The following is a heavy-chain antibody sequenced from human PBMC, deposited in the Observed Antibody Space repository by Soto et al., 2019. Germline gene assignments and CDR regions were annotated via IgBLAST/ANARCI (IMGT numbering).Heavy chain of an antibody. Sequence: AGGSLRLSCEASGFTVSDNYMTWVRQAPGKGLEWVSLIYSDVYSAGTTYYADSVKGRFTIFRDNSKNTLYLQMNSLRAEDTAVYYCARDGPSRGVAYGMDVWGQGTTVTVSS. V-gene: IGHV3-53*01. CDR2: IYSDVYSAGTT. J-gene: IGHJ6*02. CDR1: GFTVSDNY. CDR3: ARDGPSRGVAYGMDV. D-gene: IGHD3-10*01.